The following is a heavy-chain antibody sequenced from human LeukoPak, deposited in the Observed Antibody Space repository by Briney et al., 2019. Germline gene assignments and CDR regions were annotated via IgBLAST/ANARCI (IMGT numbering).Heavy chain of an antibody. V-gene: IGHV1-18*01. D-gene: IGHD3-10*01. Sequence: ASVKVSCKASGYTFTSYGISWVRQAPGQGLEWMGWISAYNGNTNYAQKLQGRVTMTTDTSTSTAYMELRSLRSDDTAVYYCARGGKFRFGEFSFPFDYWGQGTLVTVSS. CDR1: GYTFTSYG. CDR2: ISAYNGNT. J-gene: IGHJ4*02. CDR3: ARGGKFRFGEFSFPFDY.